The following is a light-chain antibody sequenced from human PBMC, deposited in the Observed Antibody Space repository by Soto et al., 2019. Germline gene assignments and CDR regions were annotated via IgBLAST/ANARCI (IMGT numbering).Light chain of an antibody. CDR3: QQYGSSLFT. CDR1: QSVSSSY. Sequence: EIVLTQSPGTLSLSPGERATLSCRASQSVSSSYLAWYQQKPGQAPRLLIYGASSRATGIPDRFSGSGSGTHFTLTISRLEPEAFAVYYCQQYGSSLFTFGPGTKVDIK. J-gene: IGKJ3*01. CDR2: GAS. V-gene: IGKV3-20*01.